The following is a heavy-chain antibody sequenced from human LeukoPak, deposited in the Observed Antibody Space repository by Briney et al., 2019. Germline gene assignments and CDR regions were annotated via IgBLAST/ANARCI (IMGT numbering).Heavy chain of an antibody. CDR3: ARVLYSYGYGDY. V-gene: IGHV1-2*02. CDR1: GYTFTGYY. J-gene: IGHJ4*02. D-gene: IGHD5-18*01. Sequence: GASVKVSCKASGYTFTGYYMHWVRQAPGQGLEWMGWINPNSGGTNYAQKFQGRVTMTRDTSISTACMELSRLRSDDTAVYYCARVLYSYGYGDYWGQGTLVTVSS. CDR2: INPNSGGT.